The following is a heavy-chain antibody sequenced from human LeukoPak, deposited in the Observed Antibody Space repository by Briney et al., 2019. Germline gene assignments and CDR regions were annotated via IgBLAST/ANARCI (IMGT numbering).Heavy chain of an antibody. CDR1: GFTFSSYW. V-gene: IGHV3-7*01. D-gene: IGHD2-8*01. Sequence: GGSLRLSCAASGFTFSSYWMSWVRQAPGKGLEWVAIIKQDGSETHYVDSVKGRFTISRENAKNSLYLQMNSLRAEDTAVYYCAKEYDGYWGQGTLVTVSS. CDR2: IKQDGSET. J-gene: IGHJ4*02. CDR3: AKEYDGY.